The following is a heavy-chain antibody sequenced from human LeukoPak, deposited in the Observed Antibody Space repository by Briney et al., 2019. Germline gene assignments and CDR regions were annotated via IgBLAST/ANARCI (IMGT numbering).Heavy chain of an antibody. CDR1: GGSISSYY. Sequence: KPSETLSLTCTVSGGSISSYYWCWIRQPAGKGLEWIGRIYTSGSTNYNPYLKSRVTMSVDTSKNQFSLKLSSVTAADTAVYYCARARSAARPDGDYSDYWGQGTLVTVSS. CDR3: ARARSAARPDGDYSDY. CDR2: IYTSGST. J-gene: IGHJ4*02. D-gene: IGHD6-6*01. V-gene: IGHV4-4*07.